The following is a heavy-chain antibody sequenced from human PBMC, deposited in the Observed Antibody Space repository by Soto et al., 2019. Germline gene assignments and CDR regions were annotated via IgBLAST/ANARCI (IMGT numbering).Heavy chain of an antibody. CDR2: IYWDDDK. CDR1: GFSLSSDGVG. Sequence: QITLKESGPTLVKPTQTLTLTCTVSGFSLSSDGVGVAWIRQPPGKALEWLALIYWDDDKRYSPSLKTRLTISKDTSKNQVVLTMTNMDPVDTATYYCAHAYGGTSWPNDAFDVWGQATVVTVSS. CDR3: AHAYGGTSWPNDAFDV. J-gene: IGHJ3*01. V-gene: IGHV2-5*02. D-gene: IGHD2-2*01.